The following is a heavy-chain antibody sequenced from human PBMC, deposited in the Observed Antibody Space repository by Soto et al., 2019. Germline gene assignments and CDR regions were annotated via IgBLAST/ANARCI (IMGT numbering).Heavy chain of an antibody. V-gene: IGHV1-69*13. J-gene: IGHJ4*02. CDR3: ARSGGLDRDLNY. Sequence: ASVKVPCKASGGTLSSYAISWVRQAPGQGLEWMGGIIPMFDTPIYAQKFQDRVTITADESTSTAYMQLSSLRSGDTAVYYRARSGGLDRDLNYWGQGSLVTLSS. CDR2: IIPMFDTP. CDR1: GGTLSSYA. D-gene: IGHD2-15*01.